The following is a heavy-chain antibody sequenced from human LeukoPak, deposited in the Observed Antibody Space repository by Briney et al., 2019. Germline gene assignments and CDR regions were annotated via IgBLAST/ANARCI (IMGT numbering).Heavy chain of an antibody. D-gene: IGHD5-12*01. CDR2: TSYDGSNK. CDR3: ARTPSRSGYVYYFDY. J-gene: IGHJ4*02. CDR1: GFTFSSYA. V-gene: IGHV3-30*04. Sequence: GRSLRLSCAASGFTFSSYAMHWVRQAPGKGLEWVAVTSYDGSNKYYADSVKGRFTISRDNSKNTLYLQMNSLRAEDTAVYYCARTPSRSGYVYYFDYWGQGTLVTVSS.